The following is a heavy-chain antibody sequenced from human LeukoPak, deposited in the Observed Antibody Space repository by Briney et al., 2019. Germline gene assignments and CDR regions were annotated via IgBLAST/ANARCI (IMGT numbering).Heavy chain of an antibody. D-gene: IGHD3-10*01. V-gene: IGHV1-46*01. CDR1: GYTFTSYY. CDR3: ARDGSMARGVIITPRRWFDP. CDR2: INPSGGST. Sequence: GASVKVSCKASGYTFTSYYMHWVRQAPGQGLEWMGIINPSGGSTSYAQKFQGRVTMTRDTSTSTVYMELSSLRSEDTAVYYSARDGSMARGVIITPRRWFDPWGQGNLVTVSS. J-gene: IGHJ5*02.